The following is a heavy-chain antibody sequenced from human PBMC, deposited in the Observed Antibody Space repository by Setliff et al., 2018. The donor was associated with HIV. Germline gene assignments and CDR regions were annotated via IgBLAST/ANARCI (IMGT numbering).Heavy chain of an antibody. CDR2: IYTSGIT. CDR3: ASGEYSYGYRFDY. Sequence: PSETLSLTCTVSGDSISSYYWSWIRQPPGKGLEWIGYIYTSGITDYNPALKSRVTISGDTSKNQFSLKLTSVTPADTAVYYCASGEYSYGYRFDYRGQGTLVTVSS. D-gene: IGHD5-18*01. CDR1: GDSISSYY. J-gene: IGHJ4*02. V-gene: IGHV4-4*08.